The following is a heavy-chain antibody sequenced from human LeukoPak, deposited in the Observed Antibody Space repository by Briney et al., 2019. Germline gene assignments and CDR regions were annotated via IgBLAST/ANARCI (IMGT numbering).Heavy chain of an antibody. J-gene: IGHJ4*02. CDR2: ISSSGSTI. Sequence: GGSLRLSCAASGFTFSDYYMSWIRQAPGKGLEWVSYISSSGSTIYYADSVKGRFTISRDNAKNSLYLQMNSLRAEDTAVYYCARSDSSGPLNFDYRGQGTLVTVSS. D-gene: IGHD3-22*01. V-gene: IGHV3-11*01. CDR1: GFTFSDYY. CDR3: ARSDSSGPLNFDY.